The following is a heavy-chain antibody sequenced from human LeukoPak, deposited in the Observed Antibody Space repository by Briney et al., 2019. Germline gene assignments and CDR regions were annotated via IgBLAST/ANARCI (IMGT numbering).Heavy chain of an antibody. J-gene: IGHJ3*02. CDR1: GGSISSYY. CDR2: IYYSGST. Sequence: PSETLSLTCTVSGGSISSYYWSWLRQPPGKGLEWIGYIYYSGSTNYNPSLKSRVTISVDTSKNQFSLKLSSVTAADTAVYYCATSRGTWHAFDIWGQGTMVTVPS. D-gene: IGHD3-16*01. V-gene: IGHV4-59*01. CDR3: ATSRGTWHAFDI.